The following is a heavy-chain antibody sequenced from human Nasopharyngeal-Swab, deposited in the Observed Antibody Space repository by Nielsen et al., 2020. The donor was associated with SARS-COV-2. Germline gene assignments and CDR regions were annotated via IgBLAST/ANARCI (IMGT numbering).Heavy chain of an antibody. CDR3: ARGGDTAVTNYFDY. Sequence: SETLSLTCTVSGASMSGYSWSWIRQPPGKGLEWIAFMYDNEYTNYNPSLRGRATISLDTSKNQFSLKVTSVTAADTAVYYCARGGDTAVTNYFDYWGQGTLVTVSS. D-gene: IGHD3-16*01. V-gene: IGHV4-59*12. J-gene: IGHJ4*02. CDR1: GASMSGYS. CDR2: MYDNEYT.